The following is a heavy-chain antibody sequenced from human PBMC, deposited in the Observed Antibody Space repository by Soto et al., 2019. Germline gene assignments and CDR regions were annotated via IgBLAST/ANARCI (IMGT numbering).Heavy chain of an antibody. D-gene: IGHD1-26*01. V-gene: IGHV3-72*01. CDR3: ARVSLVGPSGGRYFDY. J-gene: IGHJ4*02. Sequence: PGGSLRLSCVASGFTFSAHSMDWVRQAPGKGLEWVGRIKNKANSYTTEYAASVEGRFTISREDSQNSLYLQMNSLKTEDTAVYYCARVSLVGPSGGRYFDYWGQGSQVAVSS. CDR1: GFTFSAHS. CDR2: IKNKANSYTT.